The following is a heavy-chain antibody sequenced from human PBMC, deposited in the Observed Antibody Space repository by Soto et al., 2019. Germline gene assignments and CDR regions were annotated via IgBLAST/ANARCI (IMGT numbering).Heavy chain of an antibody. D-gene: IGHD2-15*01. CDR1: GFTFSSYS. CDR2: ISSSSSYI. V-gene: IGHV3-21*01. Sequence: EVQLVESGGSLVKPGGSVRLSCAASGFTFSSYSKNWVRQAPGKGLEWVSSISSSSSYIYYADSVKGRFTISRDNAKNSLYLQMNSLRAEDTAVYYCARDYCSGGSCPPFDYWGQGTLVTVSS. CDR3: ARDYCSGGSCPPFDY. J-gene: IGHJ4*02.